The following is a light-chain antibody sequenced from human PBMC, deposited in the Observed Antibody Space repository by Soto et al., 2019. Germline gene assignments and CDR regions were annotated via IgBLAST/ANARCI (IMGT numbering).Light chain of an antibody. J-gene: IGLJ1*01. CDR2: GDS. V-gene: IGLV1-40*01. CDR1: SSNIGAGFD. CDR3: QSYDSSLDAYV. Sequence: QSALTQPPSVSGAPGQTITISCTGGSSNIGAGFDVHWYQHLPQTAPKLLIYGDSNRPSGVPERVSGSKSGTSASLAITGLQAEDEADYYCQSYDSSLDAYVFGTGTKLTVL.